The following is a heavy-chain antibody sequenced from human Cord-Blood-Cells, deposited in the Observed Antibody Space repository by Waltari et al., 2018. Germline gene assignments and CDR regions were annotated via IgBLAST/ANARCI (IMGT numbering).Heavy chain of an antibody. J-gene: IGHJ4*02. D-gene: IGHD4-17*01. CDR3: ARGLGYGGNFDY. CDR1: GGSFSGSY. Sequence: QVQLQQWGAGLLKPSETLSLTCAVYGGSFSGSYWSWYRQPPGKGLEWIGEINHSGSTNYNPSLKSRVTISVDTSKNQFSLKLSSVTAADTAVYYCARGLGYGGNFDYWGQGTLVTVSS. V-gene: IGHV4-34*01. CDR2: INHSGST.